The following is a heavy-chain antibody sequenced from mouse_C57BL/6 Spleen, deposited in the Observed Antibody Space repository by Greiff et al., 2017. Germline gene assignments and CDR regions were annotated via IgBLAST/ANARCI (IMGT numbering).Heavy chain of an antibody. Sequence: QVQLQQSGAELVKPGASVKISCKASGYAFSSYWMNWVKQRPGKGLEWIGQIYPGDGDTTYNGKFKGKATLTADKSSSTGYMQLSSLTSEDSAVYFCARGGTTVVEGYWGQGTTLTVSS. CDR3: ARGGTTVVEGY. CDR2: IYPGDGDT. CDR1: GYAFSSYW. J-gene: IGHJ2*01. V-gene: IGHV1-80*01. D-gene: IGHD1-1*01.